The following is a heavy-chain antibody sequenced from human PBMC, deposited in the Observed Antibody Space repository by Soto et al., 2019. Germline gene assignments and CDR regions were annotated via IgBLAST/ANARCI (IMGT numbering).Heavy chain of an antibody. J-gene: IGHJ4*02. CDR1: GFTFSSYS. Sequence: GGSLRLSCAASGFTFSSYSMNWVRQAPGKGLEWVAGISRNSSSIGYADSVKGRFTISRDDAKNSLYLQMNSLRTEDTALYYSAKGDFDILTGLDYWGRGTLVTVS. CDR2: ISRNSSSI. D-gene: IGHD3-9*01. V-gene: IGHV3-48*04. CDR3: AKGDFDILTGLDY.